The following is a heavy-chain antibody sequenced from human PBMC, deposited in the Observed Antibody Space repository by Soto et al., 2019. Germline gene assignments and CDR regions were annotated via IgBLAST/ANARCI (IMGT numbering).Heavy chain of an antibody. CDR1: GFTFANYG. CDR3: AKTRLYDNNEYHRDGFDV. CDR2: ISSSGRRT. Sequence: RRLSGGTSGFTFANYGMGWVRQAPGKGLYWVSGISSSGRRTYYADPVKGRFTISRDNSKNTLYLQMDSLRADDTAVYYCAKTRLYDNNEYHRDGFDVWGPGTAVTVSS. D-gene: IGHD3-22*01. V-gene: IGHV3-23*01. J-gene: IGHJ3*01.